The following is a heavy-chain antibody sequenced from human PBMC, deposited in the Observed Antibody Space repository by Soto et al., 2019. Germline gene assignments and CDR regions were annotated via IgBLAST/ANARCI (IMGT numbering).Heavy chain of an antibody. D-gene: IGHD2-21*02. CDR3: AREHIVVVTAMNAFDI. Sequence: GGSLRLSCAASGFTFSSYGMHWVRQAPGKGLEWVAVIWYDGSNKYYADSVKGRFTISRDNSKNTLYLQMNSLRAEDTAVYYCAREHIVVVTAMNAFDIWGQGTMVTVSS. J-gene: IGHJ3*02. CDR1: GFTFSSYG. V-gene: IGHV3-33*01. CDR2: IWYDGSNK.